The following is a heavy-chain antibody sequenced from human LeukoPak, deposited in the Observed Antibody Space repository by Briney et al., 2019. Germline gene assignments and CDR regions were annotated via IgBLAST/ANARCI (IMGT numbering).Heavy chain of an antibody. CDR1: GFIFNTYS. D-gene: IGHD2-8*02. V-gene: IGHV3-21*04. CDR3: ASPLIGYCTGGSCPFDY. Sequence: GGSLRLPCAASGFIFNTYSMNWVRQAPGKGLEWVSSISSTTSYIFYADSVKGRFTISRDNAKNSLYLQMNSLRAEDTAVYYCASPLIGYCTGGSCPFDYWGQGTLVTVSS. J-gene: IGHJ4*02. CDR2: ISSTTSYI.